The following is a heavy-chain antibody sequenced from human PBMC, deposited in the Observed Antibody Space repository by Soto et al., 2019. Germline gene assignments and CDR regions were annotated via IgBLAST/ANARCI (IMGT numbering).Heavy chain of an antibody. V-gene: IGHV4-39*07. CDR2: IYYIGSA. D-gene: IGHD6-25*01. CDR3: ARATSYTDSGFDS. J-gene: IGHJ4*02. Sequence: SETLSLTCTVSGGSISSSSYYWGWIRQPPGKGLEWIGSIYYIGSADYNPSLKSRATISVDTSKNLLSLNLTSVTSADTAVYFCARATSYTDSGFDSWGQGTLVTVSS. CDR1: GGSISSSSYY.